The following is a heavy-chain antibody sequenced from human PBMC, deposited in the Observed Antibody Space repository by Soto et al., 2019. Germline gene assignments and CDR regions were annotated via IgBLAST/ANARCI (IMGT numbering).Heavy chain of an antibody. Sequence: PMASLKASCKASGDAFTNYIFDLVLQAPGXGPEWMGGIIPMFGTPKYAQTFQDRVTISADVSTGTAYLELRSLRSEDTAIYYCARSAAGVFGIIIEGSNWLAPWGQGSRVTVSS. CDR1: GDAFTNYI. J-gene: IGHJ5*02. CDR3: ARSAAGVFGIIIEGSNWLAP. CDR2: IIPMFGTP. D-gene: IGHD3-16*02. V-gene: IGHV1-69*01.